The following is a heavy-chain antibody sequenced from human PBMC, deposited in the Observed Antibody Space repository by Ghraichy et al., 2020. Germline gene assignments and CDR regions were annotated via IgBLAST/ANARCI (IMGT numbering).Heavy chain of an antibody. Sequence: GGSLRLSCVASGFSFSNYSMNWVRQAPGKGLEWLSYISRSSSIIYYADSVKGRFTISRDNAKKSLYLQMNSLRDADTAVYYCARDARAVAGLYGTFDYWGQGTLVTVSS. V-gene: IGHV3-48*02. CDR1: GFSFSNYS. CDR3: ARDARAVAGLYGTFDY. J-gene: IGHJ4*02. D-gene: IGHD6-19*01. CDR2: ISRSSSII.